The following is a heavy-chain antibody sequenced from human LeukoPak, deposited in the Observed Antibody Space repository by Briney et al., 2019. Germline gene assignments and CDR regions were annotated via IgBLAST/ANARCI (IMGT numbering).Heavy chain of an antibody. Sequence: KASETLSLTCAVYGGSFSGYYWSWIRQPPGKGLEWIGEINHSGSTNYNPSLKSRVTISIDTSKNQFSLRLSSVTAADTAVCYCARGAAGYSYGWGQGTLVTVSS. J-gene: IGHJ4*02. V-gene: IGHV4-34*01. D-gene: IGHD5-18*01. CDR1: GGSFSGYY. CDR2: INHSGST. CDR3: ARGAAGYSYG.